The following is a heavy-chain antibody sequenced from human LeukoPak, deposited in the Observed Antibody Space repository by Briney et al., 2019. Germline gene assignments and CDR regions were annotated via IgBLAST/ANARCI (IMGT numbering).Heavy chain of an antibody. Sequence: GGSLRLSCAASGFTFSVAAMTWVRQAPGKGLEWVSLIGASGESTYYADSVKGRFTISRDNSKNTLSLQMKSLRVEDTAMYFCAKDIQLSTWGLGTMVTVSS. D-gene: IGHD5-24*01. CDR2: IGASGEST. CDR1: GFTFSVAA. V-gene: IGHV3-23*01. CDR3: AKDIQLST. J-gene: IGHJ3*01.